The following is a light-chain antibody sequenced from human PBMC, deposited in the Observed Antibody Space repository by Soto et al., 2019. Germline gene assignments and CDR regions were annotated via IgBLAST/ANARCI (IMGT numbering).Light chain of an antibody. CDR2: LGS. Sequence: DIVMTQSPLSLPVTPGEPASISCRSSQSLLHSNGNTYLDWYLQKPGQSPQLLIFLGSIRASGVPYRFSGSGSGTDFTLKISRVEAEDVGTYYCMQALQTVTFGGGTKVEIK. CDR3: MQALQTVT. V-gene: IGKV2-28*01. CDR1: QSLLHSNGNTY. J-gene: IGKJ4*01.